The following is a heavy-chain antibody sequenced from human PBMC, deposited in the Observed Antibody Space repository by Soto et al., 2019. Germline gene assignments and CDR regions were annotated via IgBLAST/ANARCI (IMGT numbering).Heavy chain of an antibody. Sequence: QVQLVESGGDVVQPGRSLRLSCAASGFSFSSYSMHWVRQAPGKGLEWVAGIAYDGTGETYAGSVKGRFTISRDNFKNTLSLQMNSLRTEDSAVYYCAKVHCITTTCGWGDALEAWGQGTMLTVS. CDR1: GFSFSSYS. CDR2: IAYDGTGE. V-gene: IGHV3-30*18. J-gene: IGHJ3*01. D-gene: IGHD6-19*01. CDR3: AKVHCITTTCGWGDALEA.